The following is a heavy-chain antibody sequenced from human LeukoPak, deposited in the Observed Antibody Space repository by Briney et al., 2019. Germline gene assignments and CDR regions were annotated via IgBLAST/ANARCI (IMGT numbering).Heavy chain of an antibody. CDR2: ISPNSGGT. CDR3: ARAGEEYTSTWYGAY. CDR1: GYTFTGYY. D-gene: IGHD6-13*01. J-gene: IGHJ4*02. Sequence: GASVKVSCKASGYTFTGYYIHWVRQAPGQALEWMGWISPNSGGTNYVRKFQGRVTMTRDTSISTAYMELTRLTSDDTAMYYCARAGEEYTSTWYGAYWGQGTLVTVSS. V-gene: IGHV1-2*02.